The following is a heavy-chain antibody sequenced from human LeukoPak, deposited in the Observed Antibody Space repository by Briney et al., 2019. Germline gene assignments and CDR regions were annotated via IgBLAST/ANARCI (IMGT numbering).Heavy chain of an antibody. CDR2: IYYSGST. Sequence: SETLSLTCAVYGGSFSGYYWGWIRQPPGKGLEWIGSIYYSGSTYYNPSLKSRVTISVDTSKNQFSLKLSSVTAADTAVYYCARDHASSGSPPGIHYFDYWGQGTLVTVSS. V-gene: IGHV4-34*01. J-gene: IGHJ4*02. CDR1: GGSFSGYY. CDR3: ARDHASSGSPPGIHYFDY. D-gene: IGHD1-26*01.